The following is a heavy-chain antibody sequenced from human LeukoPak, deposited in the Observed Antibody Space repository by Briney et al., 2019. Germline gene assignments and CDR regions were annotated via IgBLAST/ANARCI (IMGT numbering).Heavy chain of an antibody. CDR1: GFTVSSNY. CDR3: ARRGASWYYFDY. J-gene: IGHJ4*02. Sequence: GGSLRLSCAASGFTVSSNYMSWVRQAPGKGLEWVSVIYSGGSTYYADSVKGRFTISRDNSKNTLYLQMNSLRAEGTAVYYCARRGASWYYFDYWGQGTLVTVSS. V-gene: IGHV3-66*01. CDR2: IYSGGST. D-gene: IGHD6-13*01.